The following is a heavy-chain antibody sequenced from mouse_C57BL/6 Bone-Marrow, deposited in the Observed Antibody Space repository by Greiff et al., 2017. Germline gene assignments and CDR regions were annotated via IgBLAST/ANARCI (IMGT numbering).Heavy chain of an antibody. J-gene: IGHJ4*01. D-gene: IGHD1-1*01. CDR1: GFNIKDYY. CDR3: AIQYGSSLYAMDY. V-gene: IGHV14-2*01. CDR2: IDPEDGET. Sequence: VQLQQSGAELVKPGASVKLSCTASGFNIKDYYMHWVKQRTEQGLEWIGRIDPEDGETKYAPKFQGKATITADTSSNTAYLQLSSLTSEDTAVYYGAIQYGSSLYAMDYWGQGTSVTVSS.